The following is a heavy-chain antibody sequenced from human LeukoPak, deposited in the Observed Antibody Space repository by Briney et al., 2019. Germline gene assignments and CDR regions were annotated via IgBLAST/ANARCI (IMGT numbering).Heavy chain of an antibody. Sequence: GESLKISCKGSGYSFTSYWIGWVRQMPGKGLEWMGIIYPGDSDTRYSPSFQGQVTISADKSISTAYLQWSSLKASDTAMYYCARRVTIFGVVIHDAFDIWGQGTTVTVSS. CDR1: GYSFTSYW. V-gene: IGHV5-51*01. D-gene: IGHD3-3*01. CDR3: ARRVTIFGVVIHDAFDI. J-gene: IGHJ3*02. CDR2: IYPGDSDT.